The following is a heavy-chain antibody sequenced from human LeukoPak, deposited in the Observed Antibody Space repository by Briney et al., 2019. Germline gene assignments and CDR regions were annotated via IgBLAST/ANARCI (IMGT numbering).Heavy chain of an antibody. CDR3: AKGGRYFDY. V-gene: IGHV3-23*01. CDR2: ISGSGGST. Sequence: GGSLRLSCAASGFTFSSYGMSWVRQAPGKGLEWVSVISGSGGSTDNADSVKGRFTISRDNSKNTVYLQMNSLRAEDTAVYYRAKGGRYFDYWGQGTLVSVSS. D-gene: IGHD3-9*01. J-gene: IGHJ4*02. CDR1: GFTFSSYG.